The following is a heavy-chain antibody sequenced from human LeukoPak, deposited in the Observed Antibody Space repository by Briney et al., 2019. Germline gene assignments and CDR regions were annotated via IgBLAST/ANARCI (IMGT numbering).Heavy chain of an antibody. CDR3: TRDYDSSGYYYFDY. CDR1: GFTFSSYS. CDR2: ISGSSTTK. Sequence: GGSLRLSCAASGFTFSSYSMNWVRQAPGKGLEWVSYISGSSTTKHYADSVKGRSIISRDNAKNSLYLQMNSLKTEDTAVYYCTRDYDSSGYYYFDYWGQGTLVTVSS. J-gene: IGHJ4*02. D-gene: IGHD3-22*01. V-gene: IGHV3-48*01.